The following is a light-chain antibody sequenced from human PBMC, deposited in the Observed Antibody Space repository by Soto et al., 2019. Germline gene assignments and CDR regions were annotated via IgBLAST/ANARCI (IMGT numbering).Light chain of an antibody. CDR3: PQYDSPPQP. Sequence: IMLTQSPGTLSLSPGERATLSCRASQRISSMYLAWYQQKPGRAPRLIIYGASRRATGIPERFSGSESGTDFTLTISRLEPEDFAVYYCPQYDSPPQPFGRGTRVEI. CDR1: QRISSMY. CDR2: GAS. V-gene: IGKV3-20*01. J-gene: IGKJ1*01.